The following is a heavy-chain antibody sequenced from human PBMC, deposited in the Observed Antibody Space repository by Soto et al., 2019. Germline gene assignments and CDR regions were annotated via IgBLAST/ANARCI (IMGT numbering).Heavy chain of an antibody. Sequence: QVQLVESGGGVVQPGRSLRLSCLVSGLTISSHTIHWVRQAPGKGLEGVAILLYDGTNKYYADSVKGRFTISRDNSKNTVYLQMGSLTSEDTAVYYCAREGAEAGSVPDYWGQGTLVTVSS. CDR1: GLTISSHT. CDR3: AREGAEAGSVPDY. V-gene: IGHV3-30-3*01. J-gene: IGHJ4*02. D-gene: IGHD6-13*01. CDR2: LLYDGTNK.